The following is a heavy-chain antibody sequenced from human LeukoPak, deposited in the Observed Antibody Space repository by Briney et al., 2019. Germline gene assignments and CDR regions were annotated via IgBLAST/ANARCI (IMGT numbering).Heavy chain of an antibody. CDR1: GYTFTSYD. V-gene: IGHV1-46*01. Sequence: GASVKVSCKASGYTFTSYDIHWVRQAPGQGLEWMGIINPSGGSTSYAQKFQGRFTMTRDTSTSTVYMELSSLRSEDTAVYYCARSVDGYNYNPYFQHWGQGTLVTVSS. CDR3: ARSVDGYNYNPYFQH. CDR2: INPSGGST. J-gene: IGHJ1*01. D-gene: IGHD5-24*01.